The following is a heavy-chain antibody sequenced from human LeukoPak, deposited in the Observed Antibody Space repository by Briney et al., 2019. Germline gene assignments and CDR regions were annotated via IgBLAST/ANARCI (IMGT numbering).Heavy chain of an antibody. V-gene: IGHV4-59*01. CDR3: GAHSSSWYYFDY. CDR2: IYYSGST. CDR1: GGSISSYY. Sequence: SETLSLTCTVSGGSISSYYWSWIRQPPGKGLEWIGYIYYSGSTNYNPSLKSRVTISVDTSKNQFSLKLSSVTAADTAVYYCGAHSSSWYYFDYWGQGTLVTVSS. D-gene: IGHD6-13*01. J-gene: IGHJ4*02.